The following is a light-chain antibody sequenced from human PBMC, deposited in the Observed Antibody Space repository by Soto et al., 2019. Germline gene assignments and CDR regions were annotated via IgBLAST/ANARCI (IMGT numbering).Light chain of an antibody. J-gene: IGKJ5*01. V-gene: IGKV1-5*01. CDR1: QSISSW. CDR3: QQLYSYPIT. CDR2: DAS. Sequence: DIQMTQSPSTLSASVGDRVTITCRASQSISSWLAWYQQQPGKAPKLLIYDASTLKSGVPSRFSGSGSGTEFALTISSLQPDDFATYYCQQLYSYPITFGQGTRLEIK.